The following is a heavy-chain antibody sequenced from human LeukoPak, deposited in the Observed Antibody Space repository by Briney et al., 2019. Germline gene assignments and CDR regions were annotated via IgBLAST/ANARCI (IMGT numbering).Heavy chain of an antibody. Sequence: PSQTLSLTCAVSGGSISSGGYSWSWIRQPPGKGLECIGYIYHSGSTYYNPSLKSRVTISVDRSKNQFSLKLSSVTAADTAVYYCARGSGYSYYYYYGMDVWGQGTTVTVSS. V-gene: IGHV4-30-2*01. CDR3: ARGSGYSYYYYYGMDV. CDR2: IYHSGST. D-gene: IGHD3-3*01. J-gene: IGHJ6*02. CDR1: GGSISSGGYS.